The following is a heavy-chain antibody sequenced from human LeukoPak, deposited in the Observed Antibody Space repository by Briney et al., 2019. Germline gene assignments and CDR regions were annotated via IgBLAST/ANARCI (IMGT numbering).Heavy chain of an antibody. D-gene: IGHD1-26*01. CDR2: INSGGSGT. CDR1: GFNFASNW. J-gene: IGHJ1*01. V-gene: IGHV3-74*01. CDR3: AREASGSYFHN. Sequence: PGRSLRLSCAASGFNFASNWMHWVRQTPGKGLMWVSRINSGGSGTSYADSVEGRFTISRDTSRNTLYLQMNILRAEDTAVYYCAREASGSYFHNWGQGTLVTVSS.